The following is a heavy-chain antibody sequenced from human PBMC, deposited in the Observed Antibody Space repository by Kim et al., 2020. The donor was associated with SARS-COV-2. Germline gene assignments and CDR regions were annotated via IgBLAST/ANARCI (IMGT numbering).Heavy chain of an antibody. D-gene: IGHD3-10*01. J-gene: IGHJ6*02. V-gene: IGHV4-59*01. Sequence: SETLSLTCTVSGGSISSYYWSWIRQPPGKGLEWIGYIYYSGSTNYNPSLKSRVTISVDTSKNQFSLKLSSVTAADTAAYYCDSLLWFGGMAVWGHGTTVT. CDR3: DSLLWFGGMAV. CDR1: GGSISSYY. CDR2: IYYSGST.